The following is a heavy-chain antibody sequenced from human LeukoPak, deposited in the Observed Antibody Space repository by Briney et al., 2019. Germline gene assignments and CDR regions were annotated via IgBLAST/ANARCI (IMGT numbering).Heavy chain of an antibody. CDR1: GFSFSDSV. J-gene: IGHJ4*02. V-gene: IGHV3-23*01. CDR3: ARGSSAAMSDY. Sequence: GGSLRLSCVASGFSFSDSVMSWVRQAPGKGLEWVSAISGDAGVTYYAASVKGRFTISRDNSKNTLYLQMNSLRSEDTAVYYCARGSSAAMSDYWGQGTLVTVSS. CDR2: ISGDAGVT. D-gene: IGHD2-2*01.